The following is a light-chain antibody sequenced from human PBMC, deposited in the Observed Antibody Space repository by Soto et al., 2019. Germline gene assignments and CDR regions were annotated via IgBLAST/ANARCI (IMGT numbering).Light chain of an antibody. CDR2: DTS. J-gene: IGKJ5*01. Sequence: EIVLPQSPGTLSLSPGERPTLSDSSSQSVSSNYLAWYQHKPGQAPRLLIYDTSTRAADISARFSGSGSGTDFTLTISSLQSEDFAVYYCQQYNHWRSISFGQGTRLEIK. CDR1: QSVSSN. V-gene: IGKV3-15*01. CDR3: QQYNHWRSIS.